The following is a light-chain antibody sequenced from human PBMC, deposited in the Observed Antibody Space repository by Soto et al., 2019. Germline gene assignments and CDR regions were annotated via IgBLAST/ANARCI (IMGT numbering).Light chain of an antibody. CDR3: QHYYSYPTLT. CDR1: QGISCY. V-gene: IGKV1-8*01. J-gene: IGKJ4*01. CDR2: AAS. Sequence: AIRMTQSPSSLSASIGARVTITCRASQGISCYLAWYQQKPGKAPRLLIYAASTLQSGVPSRFSGSGSGTDFPRTISCLQSEEFATYYCQHYYSYPTLTFGEGTKVEIK.